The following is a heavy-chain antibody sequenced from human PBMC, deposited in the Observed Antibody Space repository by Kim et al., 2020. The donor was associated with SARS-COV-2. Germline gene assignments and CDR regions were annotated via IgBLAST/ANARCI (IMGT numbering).Heavy chain of an antibody. CDR1: GGTFSSYA. J-gene: IGHJ3*02. V-gene: IGHV1-69*13. CDR2: IIPIFGTA. Sequence: SVKVSCKASGGTFSSYAISWVRQAPGQGLEWMGGIIPIFGTANYAQKFQGRVTITADESTSTAYMELSSLRSEDTAVYYCARKSSSWYYGAYRTHDAFDIWGQGTMVTVSS. D-gene: IGHD6-13*01. CDR3: ARKSSSWYYGAYRTHDAFDI.